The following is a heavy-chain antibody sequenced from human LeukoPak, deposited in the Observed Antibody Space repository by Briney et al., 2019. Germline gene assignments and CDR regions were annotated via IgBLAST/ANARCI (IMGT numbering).Heavy chain of an antibody. CDR1: DFSFATYA. CDR3: AKESLLLRGPLLIYYFDF. Sequence: GGSLRLSCAASDFSFATYAVGWVRQAPGRGLEWVSSVSGGDPTTYYADSVKGRFTISRDNSKNTLYLQMNSLRAEDTATYYCAKESLLLRGPLLIYYFDFWGQGTLVTVSS. CDR2: VSGGDPTT. D-gene: IGHD3-10*01. V-gene: IGHV3-23*01. J-gene: IGHJ4*02.